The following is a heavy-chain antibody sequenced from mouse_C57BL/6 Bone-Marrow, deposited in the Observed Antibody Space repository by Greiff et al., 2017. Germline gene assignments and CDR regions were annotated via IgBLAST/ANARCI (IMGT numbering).Heavy chain of an antibody. CDR3: TTTVEPWFAY. J-gene: IGHJ3*01. D-gene: IGHD1-1*01. V-gene: IGHV1-9*01. CDR1: GYTFTGYW. Sequence: QVQLQQSGAELMKPGASVKLSCKATGYTFTGYWIEWVKQRPGHGLEWIGEILPGSGSTTYNQKFKGKATFTADTSSNTAYMQLSSLTTEDSAIYYCTTTVEPWFAYWGQGTLVTVSA. CDR2: ILPGSGST.